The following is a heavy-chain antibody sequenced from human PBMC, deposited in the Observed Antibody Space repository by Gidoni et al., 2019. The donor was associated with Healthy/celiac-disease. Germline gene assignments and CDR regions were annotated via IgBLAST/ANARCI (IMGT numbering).Heavy chain of an antibody. V-gene: IGHV3-30-3*01. CDR3: ARGPFWDSNYEVYYYYGMDV. J-gene: IGHJ6*02. CDR1: GFTLRSYA. Sequence: QVQLVESGGGVVQPGRSLRISCAASGFTLRSYAMHWVRPAPGKGLGWVAVISYDGSNKYYADSVKGRFTISRDNSKNTLYLQMNSLRAEDTAVYYCARGPFWDSNYEVYYYYGMDVWGQGTTVTVSS. D-gene: IGHD4-4*01. CDR2: ISYDGSNK.